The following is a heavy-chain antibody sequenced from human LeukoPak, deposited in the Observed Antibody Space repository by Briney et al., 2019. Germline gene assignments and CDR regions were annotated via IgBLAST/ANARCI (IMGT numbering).Heavy chain of an antibody. D-gene: IGHD1-26*01. Sequence: GGSRRLSCAASGFTFSIFSMNWVRPAPGKGLEWVSYISSSGTTIYYEDSVKGRFTISRDNAKNSLYLQMKSLRAEDTAVYYCARSTLSGLLDCWGEGTLVTVSS. J-gene: IGHJ4*02. CDR2: ISSSGTTI. CDR1: GFTFSIFS. V-gene: IGHV3-48*01. CDR3: ARSTLSGLLDC.